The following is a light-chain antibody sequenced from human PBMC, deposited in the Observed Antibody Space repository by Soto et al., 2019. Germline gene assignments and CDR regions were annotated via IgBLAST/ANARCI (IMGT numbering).Light chain of an antibody. Sequence: QSVLTQPPSVSGAPGQRVTISCTGSSSNIGAGYDVHWYQQRPGTAPKLLIYGNSNRPSGVPDRFSGYKSGTSASLAITGLQAEDDAVYYCQSYDSGLSGVVGFGGGSQRTVL. J-gene: IGLJ2*01. CDR2: GNS. CDR3: QSYDSGLSGVVG. V-gene: IGLV1-40*01. CDR1: SSNIGAGYD.